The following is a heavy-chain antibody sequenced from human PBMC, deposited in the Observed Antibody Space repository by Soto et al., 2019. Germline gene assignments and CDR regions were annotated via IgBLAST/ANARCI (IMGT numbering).Heavy chain of an antibody. CDR1: GGTFSSYT. D-gene: IGHD3-9*01. CDR2: IIPILGIA. J-gene: IGHJ3*02. Sequence: QVQLVQSGAEVKKPGSSVKVSCKASGGTFSSYTISWVRQAPGQGLEWMGRIIPILGIANYAQKFQGRVTITADKSTSTAYMELSSLRSEDTAVYYCARDLEGYYDILTGYYIASWAFDIWGQGTMVTVSS. CDR3: ARDLEGYYDILTGYYIASWAFDI. V-gene: IGHV1-69*08.